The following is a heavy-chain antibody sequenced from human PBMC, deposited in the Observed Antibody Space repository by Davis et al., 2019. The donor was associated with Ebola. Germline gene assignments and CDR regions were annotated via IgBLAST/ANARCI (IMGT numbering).Heavy chain of an antibody. V-gene: IGHV3-7*03. CDR2: IKQDGSEK. J-gene: IGHJ4*02. CDR3: ARTPFGEWLFGDYYFDY. CDR1: GFTFSSYW. D-gene: IGHD3-3*02. Sequence: GESLKISCAASGFTFSSYWMSWVRQAPGKGLEWVANIKQDGSEKYYVDSVKGRFTISRDNAKNSLYLQMNSLRAEDTAVYYCARTPFGEWLFGDYYFDYWGQGTLVTVSS.